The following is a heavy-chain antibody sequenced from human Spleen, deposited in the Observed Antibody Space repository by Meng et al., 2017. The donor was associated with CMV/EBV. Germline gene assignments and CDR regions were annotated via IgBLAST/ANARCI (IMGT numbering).Heavy chain of an antibody. CDR1: GFTFSSYG. D-gene: IGHD1-26*01. CDR3: GKDGGLWESPHYLDY. V-gene: IGHV3-30*12. CDR2: ISYDGSNK. J-gene: IGHJ4*02. Sequence: GESLKISCAASGFTFSSYGMHWVRQAPGKGLEWVAVISYDGSNKYYADSVKGRFIISRDNSKKALYLQMNSLIAEDTAVYYCGKDGGLWESPHYLDYWGQGTPVTVSS.